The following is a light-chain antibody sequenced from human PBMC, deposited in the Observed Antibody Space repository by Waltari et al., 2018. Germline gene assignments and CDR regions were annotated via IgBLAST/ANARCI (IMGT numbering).Light chain of an antibody. CDR2: RAS. J-gene: IGKJ4*01. Sequence: DIQMTQSPSTLSASVGDRVTITCRASQSISVWLACYQQQPGRAPKLLIFRASSLESGVPSRFSCSGSVTEFTLTISSLQPDDFATYYCQQYDSYSTTFGGGTKVEIK. CDR3: QQYDSYSTT. V-gene: IGKV1-5*03. CDR1: QSISVW.